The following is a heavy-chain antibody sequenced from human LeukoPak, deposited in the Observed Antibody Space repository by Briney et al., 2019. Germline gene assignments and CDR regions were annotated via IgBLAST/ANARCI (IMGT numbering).Heavy chain of an antibody. CDR2: ISAYNGNT. J-gene: IGHJ4*02. CDR3: ARVVPAARSSGPPDY. Sequence: RISCKGSGYSFNNYRISWVRQMPGKGLEWMGWISAYNGNTNYAQKLQGRVTMTTDTSTSTAYMELRSLRSDDTAVYYCARVVPAARSSGPPDYWGQGTLVTVSS. CDR1: GYSFNNYR. V-gene: IGHV1-18*04. D-gene: IGHD2-2*01.